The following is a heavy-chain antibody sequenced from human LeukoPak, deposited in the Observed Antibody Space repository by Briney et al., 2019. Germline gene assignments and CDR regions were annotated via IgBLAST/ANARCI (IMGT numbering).Heavy chain of an antibody. CDR3: ARGGSSSWYSNWFDP. D-gene: IGHD6-13*01. Sequence: PSETLSLTCTVSGGSISSYYWSWIRQPPGKGLEWIGYIYYGGRTNYNPALKSRVTISVDTSKNQFSLKLSSVTAADTTVYYCARGGSSSWYSNWFDPWGQGTLVTVSS. CDR1: GGSISSYY. CDR2: IYYGGRT. V-gene: IGHV4-59*12. J-gene: IGHJ5*02.